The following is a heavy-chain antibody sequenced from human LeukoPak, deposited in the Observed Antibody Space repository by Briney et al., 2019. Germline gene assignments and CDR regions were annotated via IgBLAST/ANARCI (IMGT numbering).Heavy chain of an antibody. J-gene: IGHJ5*02. CDR2: INPNSGGT. CDR3: ARSRDYNWFDP. D-gene: IGHD4/OR15-4a*01. V-gene: IGHV1-2*06. Sequence: GASVKVSCKASGYTFTGYYMHGVRQAPGQGLEWMGRINPNSGGTNYAQKFQVRVTMARDTSISTAYMELSRLRSEDTAVYYCARSRDYNWFDPWGQGTLVTVSS. CDR1: GYTFTGYY.